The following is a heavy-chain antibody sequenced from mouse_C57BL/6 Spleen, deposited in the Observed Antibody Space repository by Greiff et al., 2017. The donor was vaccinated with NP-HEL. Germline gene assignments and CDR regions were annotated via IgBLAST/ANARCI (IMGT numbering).Heavy chain of an antibody. CDR1: GYAFSSSW. D-gene: IGHD2-3*01. CDR3: ARDGYPLYFDV. J-gene: IGHJ1*03. CDR2: IYPGDGDT. V-gene: IGHV1-82*01. Sequence: VQLQQSGPELVKPGASVKISCKASGYAFSSSWMNWVKQRPGKGLEWIGRIYPGDGDTNYNGKFKGKATLTADKSSSTAYMHLSSLTSEDSAVYFCARDGYPLYFDVWGTGTTVTVSS.